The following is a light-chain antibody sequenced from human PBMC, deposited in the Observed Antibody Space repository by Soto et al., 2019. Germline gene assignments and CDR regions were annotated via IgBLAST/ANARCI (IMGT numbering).Light chain of an antibody. CDR3: QSYDSSLSAPYV. V-gene: IGLV1-40*01. CDR1: SSNIGAGYD. J-gene: IGLJ1*01. CDR2: GNS. Sequence: QSVLTQPPSVSGAPGQRVTISCTGSSSNIGAGYDVHWYQQLPGTAHKLLIYGNSNRPSGVPDRFSGSKSGTSASLAITRLQAEDEADYYCQSYDSSLSAPYVFGTGTKVTVL.